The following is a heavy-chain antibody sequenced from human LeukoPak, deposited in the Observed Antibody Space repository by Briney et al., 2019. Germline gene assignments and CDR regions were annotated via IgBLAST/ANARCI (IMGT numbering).Heavy chain of an antibody. Sequence: GASVKVSCKASGYTFTSYGISWVRQAPGQGLEWMGWISAYNGNTNYAQKLQGRVTMTTDTSTSTAYMELRSLRSDDTAVYYCARRREGGSSPDAFDIWGQGTMVTVSS. J-gene: IGHJ3*02. V-gene: IGHV1-18*01. D-gene: IGHD6-13*01. CDR3: ARRREGGSSPDAFDI. CDR2: ISAYNGNT. CDR1: GYTFTSYG.